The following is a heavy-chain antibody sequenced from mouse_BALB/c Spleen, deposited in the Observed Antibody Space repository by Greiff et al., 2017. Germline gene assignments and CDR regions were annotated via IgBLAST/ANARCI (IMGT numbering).Heavy chain of an antibody. J-gene: IGHJ2*01. CDR3: ARGYGLYFDY. Sequence: EVKVVESGGGLVQPGGSLKLSCAASGFTFSSYTMFWVRQTPEKRLEWVAYISNGGGSTYYPDTVKGRFTISRDNAKNTLYLQMSSLKSEDTAMYYCARGYGLYFDYWGQGTTLTVSS. CDR2: ISNGGGST. V-gene: IGHV5-12-2*01. CDR1: GFTFSSYT. D-gene: IGHD2-10*02.